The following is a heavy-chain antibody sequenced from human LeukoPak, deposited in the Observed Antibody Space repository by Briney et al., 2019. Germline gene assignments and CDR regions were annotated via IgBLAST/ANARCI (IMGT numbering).Heavy chain of an antibody. J-gene: IGHJ4*02. D-gene: IGHD3-10*01. V-gene: IGHV4-38-2*02. Sequence: SETLSLTCTVSGYSISSGYYWGWIRQPPGKGLEWIGSIYHSGSTYYNPSLKSRVTISVDTSKNQFSLKLSSVTAADTAVYYCARLSVRGGTVDYWGQGTPVTVSS. CDR2: IYHSGST. CDR3: ARLSVRGGTVDY. CDR1: GYSISSGYY.